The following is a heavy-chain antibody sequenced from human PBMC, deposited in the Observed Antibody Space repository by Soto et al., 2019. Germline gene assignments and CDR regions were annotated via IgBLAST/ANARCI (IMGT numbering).Heavy chain of an antibody. Sequence: ASVKVSCKASGYTFTSYGISWVRQAPGQGLEWMGWISAYNGNTNYAQKLQGRVTMTTDTSTSTAYMELRSLRSDDTAVYYCARVRRDDYIWGSYPKPILNFDYWGQGTLVTVSS. CDR1: GYTFTSYG. CDR2: ISAYNGNT. CDR3: ARVRRDDYIWGSYPKPILNFDY. V-gene: IGHV1-18*01. D-gene: IGHD3-16*02. J-gene: IGHJ4*02.